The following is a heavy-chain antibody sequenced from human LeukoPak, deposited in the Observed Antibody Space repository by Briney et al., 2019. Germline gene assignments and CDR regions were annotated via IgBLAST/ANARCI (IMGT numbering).Heavy chain of an antibody. CDR3: ARGDTRGYYYGFFDY. Sequence: GGSLRLSCVVSGFTFSDYWMSWVRQAPGKGLEWVANIKEDGSGIYYVDSVEGRFTISRDNAKKSLYLQMNSLRAGDTAVYYCARGDTRGYYYGFFDYWGQGTLVTVSS. D-gene: IGHD3-22*01. CDR2: IKEDGSGI. V-gene: IGHV3-7*01. CDR1: GFTFSDYW. J-gene: IGHJ4*02.